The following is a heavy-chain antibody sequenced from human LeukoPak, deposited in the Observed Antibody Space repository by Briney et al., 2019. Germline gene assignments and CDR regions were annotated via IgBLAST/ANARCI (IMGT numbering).Heavy chain of an antibody. D-gene: IGHD4-17*01. CDR2: MNPNSGNT. CDR1: GYTSTSDD. J-gene: IGHJ4*02. CDR3: ARSPTGLRKRNDF. Sequence: ASVKVSCKTSGYTSTSDDINWVRQATGQGLAWMGWMNPNSGNTGYAQKFQGRVTMTRNTSISTAYMELSSLRSEDTAIYYCARSPTGLRKRNDFWGQGTLVTVSS. V-gene: IGHV1-8*01.